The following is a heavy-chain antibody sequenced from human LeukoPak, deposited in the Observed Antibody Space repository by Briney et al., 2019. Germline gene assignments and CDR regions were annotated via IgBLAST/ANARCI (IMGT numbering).Heavy chain of an antibody. D-gene: IGHD2-2*01. V-gene: IGHV4-28*05. CDR2: ISHTGTV. CDR3: VRRGRSSWSSFDY. J-gene: IGHJ4*02. Sequence: SDTLSLTCTVSGDSIIGTNWWGWIRQAPGKGLEWIGYISHTGTVYSNPSLTSRLTLSIDTSKSQFSLNLNSVTAVDSATYYCVRRGRSSWSSFDYRAQGTLVTVSS. CDR1: GDSIIGTNW.